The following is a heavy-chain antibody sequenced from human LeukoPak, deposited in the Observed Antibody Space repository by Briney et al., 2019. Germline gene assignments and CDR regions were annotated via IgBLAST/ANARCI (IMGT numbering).Heavy chain of an antibody. CDR3: TTSYDFWSGYWSAY. CDR2: IKSKTDGGTT. Sequence: GGSLRLSCAASGFTFSNAWMSWVRQAPGKGLEWVGRIKSKTDGGTTDYAAPVKGRFTISRDDSKNTLYLQMNSLKTEDTAVYYCTTSYDFWSGYWSAYWGQGTLVTVSS. J-gene: IGHJ4*02. D-gene: IGHD3-3*01. CDR1: GFTFSNAW. V-gene: IGHV3-15*01.